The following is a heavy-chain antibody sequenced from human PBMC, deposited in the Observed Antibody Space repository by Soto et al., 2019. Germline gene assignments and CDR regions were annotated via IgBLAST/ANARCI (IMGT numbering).Heavy chain of an antibody. CDR1: GGSISSGGYY. CDR2: IYYSGST. Sequence: SETLSLTCTVSGGSISSGGYYWSWIRQHPGKGLEWIGYIYYSGSTYYNPSLKSRVTISVDTSKNQFSLKLSSVTAADTAVYYCARPSSFFDSYYFAYWGQGTPVTVSS. CDR3: ARPSSFFDSYYFAY. V-gene: IGHV4-31*03. D-gene: IGHD3-9*01. J-gene: IGHJ4*02.